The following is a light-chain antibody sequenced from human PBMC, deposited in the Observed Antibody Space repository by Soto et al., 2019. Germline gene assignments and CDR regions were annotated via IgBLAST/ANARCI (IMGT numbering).Light chain of an antibody. Sequence: QSALTQPRSVSGSPGQSVTISCTGTSSDVGNYNYVSWYQQPPGKAPKLMIYDVSKRPSGVPDRFSGSKSGNTASLTISGLQADDEADYYCCSYAGSYTRYVFGTGTKVTVL. CDR1: SSDVGNYNY. V-gene: IGLV2-11*01. CDR2: DVS. J-gene: IGLJ1*01. CDR3: CSYAGSYTRYV.